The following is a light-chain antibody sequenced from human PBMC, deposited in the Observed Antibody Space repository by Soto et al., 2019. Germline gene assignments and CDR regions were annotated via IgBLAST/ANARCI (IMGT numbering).Light chain of an antibody. J-gene: IGKJ3*01. V-gene: IGKV1-27*01. CDR1: QGITNF. CDR2: AAS. CDR3: HKYSSAPFT. Sequence: DIQMTQSPSSLSASVGDRVTITCRASQGITNFLAWYQQKPGTVPKLLIYAASTLQSGVPSRFSGSGFGTDFTLNISSLQPEDVATYYCHKYSSAPFTFGPGTKVDIK.